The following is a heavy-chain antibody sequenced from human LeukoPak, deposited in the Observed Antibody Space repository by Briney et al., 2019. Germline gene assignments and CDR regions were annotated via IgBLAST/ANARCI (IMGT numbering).Heavy chain of an antibody. D-gene: IGHD2-8*01. J-gene: IGHJ5*02. CDR2: ISISGVSK. CDR1: GFALTSYA. Sequence: PGGSLRLSCAASGFALTSYAMSWVRQAPGQGLELVSSISISGVSKYYADSVKARLPISRDNSENTLNLQMTSLSVEDTAIYFCARCMVLRQGWCNWFDPWGQGTLVTVSS. CDR3: ARCMVLRQGWCNWFDP. V-gene: IGHV3-23*01.